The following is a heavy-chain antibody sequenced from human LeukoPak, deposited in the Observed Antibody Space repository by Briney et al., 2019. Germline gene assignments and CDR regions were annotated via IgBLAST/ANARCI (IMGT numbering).Heavy chain of an antibody. CDR3: AKVGLLRGGGYFDY. Sequence: GGSLRLSCATSGFTFNTYGMHWARQAPGKGLEWLAFSRYDGNNNYYADSVRGRFTTSRDNSKNTVYLQMNSLRVEDTAVYYCAKVGLLRGGGYFDYWGQGTLVTVSS. J-gene: IGHJ4*02. CDR2: SRYDGNNN. D-gene: IGHD3-16*01. CDR1: GFTFNTYG. V-gene: IGHV3-30*02.